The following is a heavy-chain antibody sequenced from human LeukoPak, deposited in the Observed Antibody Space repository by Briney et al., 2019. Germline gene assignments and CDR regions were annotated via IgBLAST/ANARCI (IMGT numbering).Heavy chain of an antibody. CDR1: GYSFTSYW. J-gene: IGHJ4*02. V-gene: IGHV5-51*01. D-gene: IGHD6-13*01. Sequence: GESLKISCKGSGYSFTSYWIAWVRQTPGKGLEWMGIIYPGDSDTRYSPSFQGQITISADKSINTAYLQWSSLKASDTAIYYCANIAAATVGFDYWGQGTLVTVSS. CDR3: ANIAAATVGFDY. CDR2: IYPGDSDT.